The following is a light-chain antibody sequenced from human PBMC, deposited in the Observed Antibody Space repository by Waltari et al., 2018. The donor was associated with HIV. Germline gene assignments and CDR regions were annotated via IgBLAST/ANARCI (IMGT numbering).Light chain of an antibody. V-gene: IGKV3-15*01. CDR1: QSVSSN. CDR2: GAS. CDR3: QQYNNWPFT. J-gene: IGKJ5*01. Sequence: ETVITQTPATLSVSPGERATLSCRASQSVSSNLAWYQQKPGQAPRLLISGASTRATGIPARFSGSGSGTEFILTISSLQSEDFAVYFCQQYNNWPFTFGQGTRLEIK.